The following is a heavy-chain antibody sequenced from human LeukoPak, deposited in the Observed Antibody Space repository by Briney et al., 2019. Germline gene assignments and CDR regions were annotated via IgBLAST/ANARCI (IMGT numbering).Heavy chain of an antibody. V-gene: IGHV4-31*03. Sequence: SQTLSLTCTVSGGSISSGGYYWSWIRQHPGKGLEWIGYIYYSGSTYYNPSLKSRVTISVDTSKNQFSPKLSSVTAADTAVYYCARETHYDFWSGYLGLYNWFDPWGQGTLVTVSS. D-gene: IGHD3-3*01. J-gene: IGHJ5*02. CDR2: IYYSGST. CDR1: GGSISSGGYY. CDR3: ARETHYDFWSGYLGLYNWFDP.